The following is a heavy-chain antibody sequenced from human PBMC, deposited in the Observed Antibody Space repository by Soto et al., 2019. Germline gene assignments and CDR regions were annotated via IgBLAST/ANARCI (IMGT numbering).Heavy chain of an antibody. CDR3: AKDTIVVVPPRLFDY. CDR2: ISGSGGST. Sequence: GSLRVFSASAGVTFNLCAMSLVRQAPGKGLEWVSAISGSGGSTYYPDSVKGRFTICRDNSKNTLYLQMNSLRAEDTAVYYCAKDTIVVVPPRLFDYWGQGTLVIVYS. D-gene: IGHD3-22*01. J-gene: IGHJ4*02. CDR1: GVTFNLCA. V-gene: IGHV3-23*01.